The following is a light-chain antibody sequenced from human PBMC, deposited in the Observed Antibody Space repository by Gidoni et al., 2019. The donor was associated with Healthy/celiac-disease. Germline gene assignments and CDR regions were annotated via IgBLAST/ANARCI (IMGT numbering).Light chain of an antibody. V-gene: IGKV3-20*01. Sequence: EIVLTQSPGTLSLSPGERATLACRASQSVSSSYLAWYQQKPGQAPRLLIYGASSRDTGIPDRFSGSGSGTDFTLTISRLEPEDFAVYYCQKYGSSPDTVGQGTKLEIK. CDR3: QKYGSSPDT. CDR1: QSVSSSY. J-gene: IGKJ2*01. CDR2: GAS.